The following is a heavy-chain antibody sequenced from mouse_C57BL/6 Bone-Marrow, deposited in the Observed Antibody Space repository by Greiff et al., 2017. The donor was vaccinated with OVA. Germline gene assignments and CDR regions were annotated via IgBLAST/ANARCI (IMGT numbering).Heavy chain of an antibody. CDR1: GYTFTSYG. V-gene: IGHV1-81*01. CDR2: IYPRSGNT. CDR3: ARSWGAGMDY. Sequence: VQRVESGAELARPGASVKLSCKASGYTFTSYGISWVKQRTGQGLEWIGEIYPRSGNTYYNEKFKGKATLTADKSSSTAYMELRSLTSEDSAVYFCARSWGAGMDYWGQGTSVTVSS. D-gene: IGHD6-1*01. J-gene: IGHJ4*01.